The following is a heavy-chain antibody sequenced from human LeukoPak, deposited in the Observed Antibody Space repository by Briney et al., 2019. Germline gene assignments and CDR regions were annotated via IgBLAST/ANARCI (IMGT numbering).Heavy chain of an antibody. V-gene: IGHV1-46*02. CDR2: INPSGGST. D-gene: IGHD1-20*01. J-gene: IGHJ4*02. CDR1: GYTFNNYY. CDR3: ARTYNWNDGYFDS. Sequence: ASVKVSCKASGYTFNNYYMNWARQAPGQGLEWMGIINPSGGSTSYAQKFQGRVTMTRDTSTSTVYTELSSLRSEDTAVYYCARTYNWNDGYFDSWGQGTLVTVSS.